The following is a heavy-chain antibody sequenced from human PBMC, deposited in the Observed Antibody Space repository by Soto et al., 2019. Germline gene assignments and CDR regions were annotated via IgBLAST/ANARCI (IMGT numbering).Heavy chain of an antibody. V-gene: IGHV4-61*01. D-gene: IGHD5-18*01. CDR2: IYYRGST. J-gene: IGHJ4*02. CDR3: AREVDTAMAD. CDR1: GGSVSSGSYY. Sequence: QVQLQESGPGLVKPSETLSLTCTVSGGSVSSGSYYWSWIRQPPGKGLEWIGYIYYRGSTNYNPSLKSRVTGPVDTSKNQGSLKLSSVPAAGAAGYYGAREVDTAMADWGQGTLVTVSS.